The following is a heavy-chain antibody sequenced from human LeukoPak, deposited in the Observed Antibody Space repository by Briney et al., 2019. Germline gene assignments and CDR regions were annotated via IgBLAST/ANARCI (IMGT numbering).Heavy chain of an antibody. CDR1: GGSISSGGYY. CDR2: IYYSGST. CDR3: ARALYSSSWLIDY. D-gene: IGHD6-13*01. J-gene: IGHJ4*02. V-gene: IGHV4-31*03. Sequence: SETLSLTCTVSGGSISSGGYYWSWIRQHPGKGLEWIGYIYYSGSTYYNPSLKSRVTISVDTSKNQFSLKLSSVTAADTAVYYCARALYSSSWLIDYWGQGTLVTVSS.